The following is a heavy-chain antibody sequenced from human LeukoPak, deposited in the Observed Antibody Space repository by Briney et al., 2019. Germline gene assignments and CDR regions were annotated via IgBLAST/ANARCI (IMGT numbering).Heavy chain of an antibody. CDR3: AKAPREFQWFVEY. Sequence: GGSLRLSCAASGFTFSDCAMSWVRQAPGKGLEWVSDISGYGDKTYYADSVKGRFTISRDNFKSTLYLQINSLRADDTAVYYCAKAPREFQWFVEYWGQGTLVTVSS. CDR2: ISGYGDKT. D-gene: IGHD3-22*01. CDR1: GFTFSDCA. V-gene: IGHV3-23*01. J-gene: IGHJ4*02.